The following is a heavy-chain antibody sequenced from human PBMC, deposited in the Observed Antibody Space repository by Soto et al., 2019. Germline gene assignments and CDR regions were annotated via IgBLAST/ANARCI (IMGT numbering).Heavy chain of an antibody. CDR3: AKVGYAASGSFYNPYFDY. V-gene: IGHV3-74*01. D-gene: IGHD3-10*01. CDR2: INSDGSST. CDR1: GFTFSSYV. J-gene: IGHJ4*02. Sequence: HGGSLRLSCAASGFTFSSYVMHWVRQAPGKGLVWVSRINSDGSSTSYADSVKGRFTISRDNSKNTVYLQLTNLRAEDTAIYYCAKVGYAASGSFYNPYFDYWGQGTKVTVSS.